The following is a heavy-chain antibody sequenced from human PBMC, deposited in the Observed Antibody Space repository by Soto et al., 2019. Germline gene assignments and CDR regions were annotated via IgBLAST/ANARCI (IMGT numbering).Heavy chain of an antibody. CDR2: IWHDGSNK. D-gene: IGHD6-13*01. J-gene: IGHJ6*02. CDR3: ARPIAAAGTPTYGIDV. V-gene: IGHV3-33*01. Sequence: QVQLVESGGGVVQPGRSLRLSCAASGFTFSSYGVHWVRQAPGKGLEWVAVIWHDGSNKYYADSVKGRFTISRDNSKNSLYLQMNSLRAEDTAVYYCARPIAAAGTPTYGIDVWGQGTTVTVSS. CDR1: GFTFSSYG.